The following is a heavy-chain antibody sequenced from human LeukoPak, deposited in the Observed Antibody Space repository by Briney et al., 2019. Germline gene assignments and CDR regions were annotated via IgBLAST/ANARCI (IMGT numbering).Heavy chain of an antibody. CDR2: ISTSGTKR. V-gene: IGHV3-48*03. CDR3: ARMGSDFSR. Sequence: GGSLRLSCAASGFTFITCDMNWVRQAPGKGLDWVSYISTSGTKRYYAESVKGRFTISRDNAKNSLYLQMNSLRAEDTTVYYCARMGSDFSRWGQGTLVTVSS. D-gene: IGHD2-21*01. CDR1: GFTFITCD. J-gene: IGHJ4*02.